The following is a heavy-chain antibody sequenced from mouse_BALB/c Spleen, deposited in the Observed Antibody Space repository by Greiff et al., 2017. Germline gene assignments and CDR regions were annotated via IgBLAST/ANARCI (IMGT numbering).Heavy chain of an antibody. Sequence: EVKLVESGGDLVKPGGSLKLSCAASGFTFSSYGMSWVRQTPDKRLEWVATISSGGSYTYYPDSVKGRFTISRDNAKNTLYLQMSSLKSEDTAMYYCARTDLYYYSSSPDYYAMDYWGQGTSVTVSS. D-gene: IGHD1-1*01. CDR2: ISSGGSYT. CDR1: GFTFSSYG. V-gene: IGHV5-6*02. CDR3: ARTDLYYYSSSPDYYAMDY. J-gene: IGHJ4*01.